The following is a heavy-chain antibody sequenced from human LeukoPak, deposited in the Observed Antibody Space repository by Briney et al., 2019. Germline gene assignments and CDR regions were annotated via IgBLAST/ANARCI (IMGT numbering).Heavy chain of an antibody. Sequence: GASVKVSFKASGGTFSSYAFSRVRQPPGQGLERKGWINPNSGGTNYAQKFQGRVTMTRDTSISTAYMELSRLRSDDTAVYYCAREQWLVPGNWFDPWGQGTLVTVYS. V-gene: IGHV1-2*02. CDR3: AREQWLVPGNWFDP. J-gene: IGHJ5*02. CDR2: INPNSGGT. CDR1: GGTFSSYA. D-gene: IGHD6-19*01.